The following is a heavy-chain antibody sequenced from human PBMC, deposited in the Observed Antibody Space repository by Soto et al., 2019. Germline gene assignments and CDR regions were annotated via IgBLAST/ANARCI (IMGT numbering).Heavy chain of an antibody. J-gene: IGHJ4*02. V-gene: IGHV6-1*01. CDR1: GDSVSSNSAA. Sequence: QALSLTCAISGDSVSSNSAASNWIRQSPSRGLEWLGRTYYRSKWYNDYAVSVKSRITIIPDTSKNQFSLQLNSVTPEDTAVYYCAREGSARLRPYFAYWGQGTLVTVSS. CDR2: TYYRSKWYN. CDR3: AREGSARLRPYFAY. D-gene: IGHD6-6*01.